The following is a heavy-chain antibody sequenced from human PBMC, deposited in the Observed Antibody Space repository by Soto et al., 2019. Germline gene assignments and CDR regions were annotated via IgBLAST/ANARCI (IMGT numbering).Heavy chain of an antibody. V-gene: IGHV1-69*06. J-gene: IGHJ3*02. Sequence: QVQLEQSGAEVKKPGSSVKVSCKASGGTLSDHGVAWLRQAPGQGLEWMGGTIPVFNTAKYAQKLQGRVTVTADKFSNRAYMELSSLRSKDTAFYFCARGVYGSGNYYTGPSAFDIWGQGKRVIVSS. CDR2: TIPVFNTA. D-gene: IGHD3-10*01. CDR3: ARGVYGSGNYYTGPSAFDI. CDR1: GGTLSDHG.